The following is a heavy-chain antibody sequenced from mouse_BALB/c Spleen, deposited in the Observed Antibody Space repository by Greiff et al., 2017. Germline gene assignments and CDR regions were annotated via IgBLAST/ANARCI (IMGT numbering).Heavy chain of an antibody. CDR1: GFTFTDYY. CDR3: AREDGYYGYFDV. J-gene: IGHJ1*01. Sequence: DVKLVESGGGLVQPGGSLRLSCATSGFTFTDYYMSWVRQPPGKALEWLGFIRNKANGYTTEYSASVKGRFTISRDNSQSILYLQMNTLRAEDSATYYCAREDGYYGYFDVWGAGTTVTVSS. CDR2: IRNKANGYTT. D-gene: IGHD2-3*01. V-gene: IGHV7-3*02.